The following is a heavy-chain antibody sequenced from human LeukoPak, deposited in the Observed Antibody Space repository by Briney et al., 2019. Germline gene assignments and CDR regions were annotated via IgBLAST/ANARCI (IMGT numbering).Heavy chain of an antibody. CDR3: AKDRREWLVREYFQH. D-gene: IGHD6-19*01. J-gene: IGHJ1*01. V-gene: IGHV3-23*01. CDR1: GFTFNNYA. CDR2: ISGSGART. Sequence: GGSLRLSCAASGFTFNNYAMSWVRQAPGKGLEWVSGISGSGARTNYADSVKGRFTISRDNSKNTLSLQMNGLRAEDTAVYYCAKDRREWLVREYFQHWGQGTLVTVSS.